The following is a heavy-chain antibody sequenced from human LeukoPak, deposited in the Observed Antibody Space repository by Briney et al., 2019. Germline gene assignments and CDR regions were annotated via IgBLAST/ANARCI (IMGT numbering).Heavy chain of an antibody. CDR1: GYTFSLYY. CDR2: INPGDGST. D-gene: IGHD6-13*01. V-gene: IGHV1-46*01. J-gene: IGHJ4*02. CDR3: ARDAGSSWHN. Sequence: ASVKVSCKASGYTFSLYYLHWVRQAPGQGPEWMGMINPGDGSTTYRQKFQGRVTMTRDMSTRTVYMELSGRRFDDTAVYYCARDAGSSWHNWGQGTLVTVSS.